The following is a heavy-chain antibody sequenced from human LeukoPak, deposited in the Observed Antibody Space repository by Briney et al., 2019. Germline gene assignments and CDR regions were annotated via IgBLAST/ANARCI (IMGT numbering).Heavy chain of an antibody. Sequence: PSETLSLTCTVSGGSISSYYWSWIRQPPGKGLEWIGYIYYSGSTYYNPSLKSRVTISVVTSKNQFSLKLSSVTAADTAVYYCARHAYYGSGSPFDYWGQGTLVTVSS. D-gene: IGHD3-10*01. CDR2: IYYSGST. V-gene: IGHV4-59*04. CDR1: GGSISSYY. CDR3: ARHAYYGSGSPFDY. J-gene: IGHJ4*02.